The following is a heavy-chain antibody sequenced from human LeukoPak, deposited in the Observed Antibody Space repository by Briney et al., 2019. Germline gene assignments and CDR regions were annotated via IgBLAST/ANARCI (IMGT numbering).Heavy chain of an antibody. D-gene: IGHD6-19*01. CDR2: IYYSGTT. CDR3: ARDPSQWLPGDDYFDY. Sequence: SETLSLTCTVSGGSISSDNYYWGWIRQPPGKGLEWIGSIYYSGTTYYNPSLKSRVTISVDTSKNQFSLKLSSVTAADTAVYYCARDPSQWLPGDDYFDYWGQGTLVTVSS. J-gene: IGHJ4*02. V-gene: IGHV4-39*07. CDR1: GGSISSDNYY.